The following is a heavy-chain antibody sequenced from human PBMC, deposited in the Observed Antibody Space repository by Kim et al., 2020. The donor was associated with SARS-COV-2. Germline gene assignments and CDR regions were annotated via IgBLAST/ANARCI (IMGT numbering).Heavy chain of an antibody. J-gene: IGHJ4*02. Sequence: GGSLRLSCAASGFTFSSYGMHWVRQAPGKGLEWVAVISYDGSNKYYADAAKGRFTISRANSNNTLKLQLNSQRAEDTAAYYCSKGVVATPEGYCVQGT. CDR3: SKGVVATPEGY. D-gene: IGHD5-12*01. CDR1: GFTFSSYG. V-gene: IGHV3-30*18. CDR2: ISYDGSNK.